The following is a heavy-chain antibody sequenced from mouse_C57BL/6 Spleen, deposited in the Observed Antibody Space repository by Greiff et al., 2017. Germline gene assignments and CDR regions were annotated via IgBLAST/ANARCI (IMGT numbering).Heavy chain of an antibody. CDR1: GFTFSDAW. CDR3: TRVRRNYYAMDY. J-gene: IGHJ4*01. CDR2: IRNKANNHAT. D-gene: IGHD2-14*01. Sequence: EVKLMESGGGLVQPGGSMKLSCAASGFTFSDAWMDWVRQSPEKGLEWVAEIRNKANNHATYYAESVKGRFTISRDDSKSSVYLQMNSLRAEDTGIYYCTRVRRNYYAMDYWGQGTSVTVSS. V-gene: IGHV6-6*01.